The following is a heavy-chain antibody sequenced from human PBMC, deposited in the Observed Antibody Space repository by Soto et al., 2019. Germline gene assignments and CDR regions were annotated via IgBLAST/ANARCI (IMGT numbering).Heavy chain of an antibody. D-gene: IGHD5-12*01. J-gene: IGHJ4*02. V-gene: IGHV4-30-4*01. CDR1: GGSISSGDYY. CDR3: ARWLGYGPHFDY. CDR2: IYYSGST. Sequence: SETLSLTCTVSGGSISSGDYYWSWIRQPPGKGLEWIGYIYYSGSTYYNPSLKSRVTISVDTSKNQFSLKLSSVIAADTAVYYCARWLGYGPHFDYWGQGTLVTVSS.